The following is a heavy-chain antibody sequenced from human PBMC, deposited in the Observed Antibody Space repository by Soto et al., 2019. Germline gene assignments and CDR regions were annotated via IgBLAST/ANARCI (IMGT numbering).Heavy chain of an antibody. CDR1: GYTLTELS. V-gene: IGHV1-24*01. CDR2: FDPEDGET. J-gene: IGHJ4*02. D-gene: IGHD2-2*01. Sequence: ASVKVSCKVSGYTLTELSMHWVRQAPGKGLEGMGGFDPEDGETIYAQKFQGRVTMTEDTSTDTAYMELSSLRSEDTAVYYCATDIRYCSSTSCTQENDYWGQGTLVTVSS. CDR3: ATDIRYCSSTSCTQENDY.